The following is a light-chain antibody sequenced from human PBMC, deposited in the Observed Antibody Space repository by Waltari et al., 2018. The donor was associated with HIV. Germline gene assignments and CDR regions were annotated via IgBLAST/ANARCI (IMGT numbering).Light chain of an antibody. J-gene: IGLJ1*01. CDR2: YDD. CDR3: AAWDDSLNGYV. V-gene: IGLV1-36*01. CDR1: TSNIGNYA. Sequence: VLTQPPSVSDAPGQRVTIPCSGGTSNIGNYAVNWYQHLPGQAPKLLIYYDDLVSSGVSDRFSASKSGTSASLAIRGLQSEDEADYFCAAWDDSLNGYVFGSGTKVTVL.